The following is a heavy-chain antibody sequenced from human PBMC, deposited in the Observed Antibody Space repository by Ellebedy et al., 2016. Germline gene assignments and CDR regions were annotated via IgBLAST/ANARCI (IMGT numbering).Heavy chain of an antibody. CDR3: ARDSSSGREGYGMDV. CDR2: ISGSGGST. J-gene: IGHJ6*02. D-gene: IGHD6-19*01. Sequence: GGSLRLXCAASGFTFSSYAMSWVRQAPGKGLEWVSAISGSGGSTYYADSVKGRFTISRDNSKNTLYLQMNSLRAEDTAVYYCARDSSSGREGYGMDVWGQGTTVTVSS. V-gene: IGHV3-23*01. CDR1: GFTFSSYA.